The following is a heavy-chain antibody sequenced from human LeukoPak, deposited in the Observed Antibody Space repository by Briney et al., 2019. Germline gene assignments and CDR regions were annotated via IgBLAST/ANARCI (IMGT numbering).Heavy chain of an antibody. CDR2: IYSGGST. CDR1: GFTVSSNY. Sequence: PGGSLRLSCAASGFTVSSNYMSWVRQAPGKGLEWVSVIYSGGSTYYADSVKGRFTISRDNSKNTLYLQMNSLRAEDTAVYYCARDWSGSYWSYYWGQGTLVTVSS. J-gene: IGHJ4*02. D-gene: IGHD1-26*01. V-gene: IGHV3-66*01. CDR3: ARDWSGSYWSYY.